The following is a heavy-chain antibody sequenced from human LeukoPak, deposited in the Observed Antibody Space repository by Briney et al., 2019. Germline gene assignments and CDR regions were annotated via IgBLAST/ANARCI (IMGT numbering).Heavy chain of an antibody. Sequence: GGSLRLSCAASGFTFSSSAMSWVRQAPGKGLEWVAVISYDGSNKYYADSVKGRFTISRDNSKNTLYLQMNSLRAEDTAVYYCARFSSSSPGYFDYWGQGTLVTVSS. V-gene: IGHV3-30-3*01. CDR2: ISYDGSNK. D-gene: IGHD6-6*01. CDR1: GFTFSSSA. CDR3: ARFSSSSPGYFDY. J-gene: IGHJ4*02.